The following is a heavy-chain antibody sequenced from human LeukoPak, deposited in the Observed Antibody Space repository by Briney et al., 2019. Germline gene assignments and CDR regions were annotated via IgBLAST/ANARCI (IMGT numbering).Heavy chain of an antibody. CDR3: ARWALYYNYYMDV. CDR2: ISSSSNTI. D-gene: IGHD3-10*01. J-gene: IGHJ6*03. CDR1: GFTFSSYT. Sequence: GGSLRLSCAASGFTFSSYTMNWVRQAPGKGLEWVSYISSSSNTIYYADSVKGRFTISRDNAKNSLYLQMNSLRAEDTAVYYCARWALYYNYYMDVWGKGATVTVSS. V-gene: IGHV3-48*01.